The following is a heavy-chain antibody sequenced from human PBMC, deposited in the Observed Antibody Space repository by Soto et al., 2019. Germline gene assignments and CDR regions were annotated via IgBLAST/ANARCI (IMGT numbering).Heavy chain of an antibody. J-gene: IGHJ5*02. CDR1: GGTFSSYA. V-gene: IGHV1-69*12. CDR2: IIPIFGTA. D-gene: IGHD3-22*01. Sequence: QVQLVQSGAEVKKPGSSVKVSCKASGGTFSSYAISWVRQAPGQGLEWMGGIIPIFGTANYAQKFQGRVTITADESTSTAYMELSSLRSEDTAVYYCARGKYYYDSSGYYSDCFDPWGQGTLVTVSS. CDR3: ARGKYYYDSSGYYSDCFDP.